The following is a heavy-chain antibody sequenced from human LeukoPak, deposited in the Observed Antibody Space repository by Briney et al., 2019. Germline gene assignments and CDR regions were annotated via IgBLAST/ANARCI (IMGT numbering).Heavy chain of an antibody. Sequence: PGGSLRLSCAASGFTFSSYGMHWVRQAPGKGLEWVAFTGYDGSNKYYADSVKGQFTISRDNSKNTLYLQMNSLRGEDTAVYYCAKGVEYSSSYYYYYYMDVWAKGPRSPSP. CDR2: TGYDGSNK. V-gene: IGHV3-30*02. CDR1: GFTFSSYG. J-gene: IGHJ6*03. D-gene: IGHD6-6*01. CDR3: AKGVEYSSSYYYYYYMDV.